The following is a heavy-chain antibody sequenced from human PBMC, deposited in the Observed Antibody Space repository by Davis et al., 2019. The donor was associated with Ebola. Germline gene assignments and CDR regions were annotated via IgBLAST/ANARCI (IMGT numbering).Heavy chain of an antibody. CDR2: IKSKTDGGTT. J-gene: IGHJ4*02. CDR3: TTDYKGVVAPIFSYFDS. V-gene: IGHV3-15*01. Sequence: GGSLRLSCAASGFTFNYAWMSWVRQAPGRGLEWVGRIKSKTDGGTTDYAAPVKGRFTISRDDLKNTLYLQMNSLKTEDTALYFCTTDYKGVVAPIFSYFDSWGQGTLVTVPS. D-gene: IGHD5-12*01. CDR1: GFTFNYAW.